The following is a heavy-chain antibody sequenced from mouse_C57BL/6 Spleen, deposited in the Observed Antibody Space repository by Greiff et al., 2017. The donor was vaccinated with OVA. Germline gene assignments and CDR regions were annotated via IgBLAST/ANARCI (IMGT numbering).Heavy chain of an antibody. J-gene: IGHJ3*01. CDR2: IYPGDGDT. CDR3: AANGYYAWFAY. CDR1: GYAFSSYW. V-gene: IGHV1-80*01. D-gene: IGHD2-3*01. Sequence: VKLQQSGAELVKPGASVKISCKASGYAFSSYWMNWVKQRPGKGLEWIGQIYPGDGDTNYNGKFKGKATLTADKSSSTAYMQLSSLTSEDSAVYFCAANGYYAWFAYWGQGTLVTVSA.